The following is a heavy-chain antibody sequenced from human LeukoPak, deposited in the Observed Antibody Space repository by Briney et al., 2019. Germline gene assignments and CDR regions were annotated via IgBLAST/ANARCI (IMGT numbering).Heavy chain of an antibody. CDR1: GGTFLSYA. J-gene: IGHJ4*02. CDR2: IIPIFGKA. Sequence: SVKVSCKASGGTFLSYAINWVRQAPGQGLEWMGGIIPIFGKATYSQNFQGRLTITADESTSTAYMELSSLRSEDTAMFYCARSPTTVTTLDYWGQGTLVTVSS. D-gene: IGHD4-11*01. V-gene: IGHV1-69*13. CDR3: ARSPTTVTTLDY.